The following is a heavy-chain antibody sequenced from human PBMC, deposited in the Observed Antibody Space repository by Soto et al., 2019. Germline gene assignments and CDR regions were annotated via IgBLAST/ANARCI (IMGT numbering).Heavy chain of an antibody. J-gene: IGHJ6*02. D-gene: IGHD2-2*01. Sequence: GGSLRLSCAASGFTVSSNYMSWVRQAPGKGLEWVSVIYSGGSTYYADSVKGRFTISRDNSKNTLYLQMNSLRAEDTAVYYCARDSSSVVVPAVSGGMDVWGQGTTVTVSS. CDR1: GFTVSSNY. CDR2: IYSGGST. V-gene: IGHV3-53*01. CDR3: ARDSSSVVVPAVSGGMDV.